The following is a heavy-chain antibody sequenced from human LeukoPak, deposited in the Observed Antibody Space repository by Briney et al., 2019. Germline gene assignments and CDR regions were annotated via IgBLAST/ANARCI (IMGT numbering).Heavy chain of an antibody. Sequence: PSETLSLTCTVSGGSISSYYWSWIRQPPGKGLDWIGYIYYSGSTNYNPSLKSRVTISVDTSKNQFSLKLSSVTAAHTAVYYCARALWRGYSYGWVDYWGQGTLVTVSS. CDR1: GGSISSYY. CDR2: IYYSGST. D-gene: IGHD5-18*01. J-gene: IGHJ4*02. CDR3: ARALWRGYSYGWVDY. V-gene: IGHV4-59*01.